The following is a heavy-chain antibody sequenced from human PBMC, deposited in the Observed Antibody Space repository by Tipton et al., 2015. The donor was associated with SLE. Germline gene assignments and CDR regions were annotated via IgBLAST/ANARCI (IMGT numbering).Heavy chain of an antibody. CDR1: GYTFTSYA. V-gene: IGHV7-4-1*02. Sequence: QSGAEVKKPGASVKVSCKASGYTFTSYAMNWVRQAPGQGLEWMGWINTNTGNPTYAQGFTGRFVFSLDTSASTAYLQISSLKAEDTPVYYCASTGVVSKPPYGMDVWGQGPTFTVSS. D-gene: IGHD3-22*01. J-gene: IGHJ6*02. CDR2: INTNTGNP. CDR3: ASTGVVSKPPYGMDV.